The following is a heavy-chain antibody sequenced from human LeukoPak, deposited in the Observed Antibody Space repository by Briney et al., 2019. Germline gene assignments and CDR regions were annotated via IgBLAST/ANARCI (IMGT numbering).Heavy chain of an antibody. CDR3: ARDGTGYSSGWYLYMDV. CDR1: GFTISSNY. Sequence: GGSLRLSCAASGFTISSNYMSWVRQAPGKGLEWVSVIYSGGSTYYADSVKGRFTISRDNSKNTLYLQMNSLRAEDTAVYYCARDGTGYSSGWYLYMDVWGKGTTVTVSS. CDR2: IYSGGST. V-gene: IGHV3-53*01. J-gene: IGHJ6*03. D-gene: IGHD6-19*01.